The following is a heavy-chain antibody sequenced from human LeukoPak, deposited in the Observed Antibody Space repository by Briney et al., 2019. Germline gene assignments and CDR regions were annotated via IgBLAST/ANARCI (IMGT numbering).Heavy chain of an antibody. V-gene: IGHV4-39*07. CDR2: IYYSGST. CDR1: GGSISSSSYY. Sequence: ASETLSLTCTVSGGSISSSSYYWGWIRQPPGKGLEWIGSIYYSGSTYYNPSLRSRVIISVDTSKNQFSLKLSSVTAADTAVYYCARGGIVGATGWFDPWGQGTLVTVSS. J-gene: IGHJ5*02. D-gene: IGHD1-26*01. CDR3: ARGGIVGATGWFDP.